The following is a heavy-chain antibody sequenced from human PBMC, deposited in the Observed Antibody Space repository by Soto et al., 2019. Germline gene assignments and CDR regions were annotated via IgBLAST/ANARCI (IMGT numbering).Heavy chain of an antibody. Sequence: QVQLVQSGAEVKKPGASVKVSCKASGYTFTSYDINWVRQATGQGLEWMGWMNPNSGNTGYAQKFQGRVTMTRNTSISTAYMELSSLRSEDTAVYYCARVSPYYYYYAMDVWGQGTTVTVSS. CDR2: MNPNSGNT. CDR1: GYTFTSYD. V-gene: IGHV1-8*01. CDR3: ARVSPYYYYYAMDV. J-gene: IGHJ6*02.